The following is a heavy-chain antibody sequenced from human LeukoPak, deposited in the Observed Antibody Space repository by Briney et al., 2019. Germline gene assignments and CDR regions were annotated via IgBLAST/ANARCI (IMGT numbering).Heavy chain of an antibody. Sequence: SETLSLTCTVSGGHISTYYWSWLRQAPGKGLEWIGYIYYSGSTKYNRSLKSRVTISVDTSKNQFSLKLSSVTAADTAVYFCARGITDSIWYLDYWGQGTLVTVSS. CDR1: GGHISTYY. CDR3: ARGITDSIWYLDY. D-gene: IGHD3-22*01. CDR2: IYYSGST. V-gene: IGHV4-59*01. J-gene: IGHJ4*02.